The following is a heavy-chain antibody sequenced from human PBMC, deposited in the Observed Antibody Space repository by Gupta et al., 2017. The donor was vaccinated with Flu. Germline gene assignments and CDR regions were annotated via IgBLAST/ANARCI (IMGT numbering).Heavy chain of an antibody. D-gene: IGHD3-9*01. J-gene: IGHJ6*02. CDR2: ISYDGRNK. Sequence: QEQVVESGGGVVQPGRSLRLSCAAAGFRFSNYAIHWVRQAPGKGLEWVADISYDGRNKNYADSVKGRFTISRDNSKNTLYLQMNSLRTEDTAVYYCAKDWKWNYNIYGMNVWGQGTTVTVSS. V-gene: IGHV3-30*18. CDR1: GFRFSNYA. CDR3: AKDWKWNYNIYGMNV.